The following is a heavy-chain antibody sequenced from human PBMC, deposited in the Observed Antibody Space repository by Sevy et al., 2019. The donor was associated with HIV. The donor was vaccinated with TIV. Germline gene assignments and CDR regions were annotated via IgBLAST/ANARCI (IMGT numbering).Heavy chain of an antibody. D-gene: IGHD1-26*01. Sequence: ASVKVSCKASGLTFTSSAMQWVRQARGQRLEWIGWIVVGSGDTNYAQKFQERVTITRDMSTSTAYMELSSLRSEDTAVYYCAADLGSARGSYYYYYGMDVWGQGTTVTVSS. CDR3: AADLGSARGSYYYYYGMDV. V-gene: IGHV1-58*02. CDR1: GLTFTSSA. J-gene: IGHJ6*02. CDR2: IVVGSGDT.